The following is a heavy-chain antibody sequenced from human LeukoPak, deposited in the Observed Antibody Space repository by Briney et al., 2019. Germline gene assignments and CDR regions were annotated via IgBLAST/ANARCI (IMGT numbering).Heavy chain of an antibody. CDR3: ARAHGEVVHREYAFDI. D-gene: IGHD3-10*01. V-gene: IGHV3-64*01. J-gene: IGHJ3*02. Sequence: GGSLRLSCAASGFTFSSYDMHWVRQAPGKGLEYVSAISSNGGSTYYANSVKGRFTISRDNSKNTLYLQMDSLRAEDMAVYYCARAHGEVVHREYAFDIWGQGTMVTVSS. CDR1: GFTFSSYD. CDR2: ISSNGGST.